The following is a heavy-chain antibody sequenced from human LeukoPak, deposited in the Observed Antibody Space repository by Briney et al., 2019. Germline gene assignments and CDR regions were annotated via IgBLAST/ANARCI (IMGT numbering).Heavy chain of an antibody. Sequence: ASVKVSCKASGYTFTGYYMHWVRQAPGKGLEWMGGFDPEDGETIYAQKFQGRVTMTEDTSTDTAYMELSSLRSEDTAVYYCALRELRQPYYYYGMDVWGQGTTVTVSS. CDR1: GYTFTGYY. V-gene: IGHV1-24*01. J-gene: IGHJ6*02. CDR2: FDPEDGET. D-gene: IGHD1-7*01. CDR3: ALRELRQPYYYYGMDV.